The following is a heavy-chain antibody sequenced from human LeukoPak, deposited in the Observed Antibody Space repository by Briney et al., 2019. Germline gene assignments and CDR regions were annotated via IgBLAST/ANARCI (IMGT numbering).Heavy chain of an antibody. CDR2: IRGGGGSA. D-gene: IGHD4-17*01. CDR3: ARDPNGDYIGAFDM. CDR1: GFTFSAYA. Sequence: GGSLRLSCTASGFTFSAYAMVWVRQAPGKGPEWVSAIRGGGGSAFYADSVKGRFTISRDNSKNTLFLQMNSLRAEDTAVYYCARDPNGDYIGAFDMWGPGTMVTVSS. V-gene: IGHV3-23*01. J-gene: IGHJ3*02.